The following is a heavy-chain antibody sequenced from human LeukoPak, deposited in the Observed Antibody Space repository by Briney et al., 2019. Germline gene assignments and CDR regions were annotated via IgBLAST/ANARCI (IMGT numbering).Heavy chain of an antibody. J-gene: IGHJ6*03. CDR2: IYYSGST. V-gene: IGHV4-59*01. CDR1: GGSFSGYY. CDR3: ARVYYDFWSGYYYYYYMDV. D-gene: IGHD3-3*01. Sequence: SETLSLTCAVYGGSFSGYYWSWIRQPPGKGLEWIGYIYYSGSTNYNPSLKSRVTISVDTSKNQFSLKLSSVTAADTAVYYCARVYYDFWSGYYYYYYMDVWGKGTTVTVSS.